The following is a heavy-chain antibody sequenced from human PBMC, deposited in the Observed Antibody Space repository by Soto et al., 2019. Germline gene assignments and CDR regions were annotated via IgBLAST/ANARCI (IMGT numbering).Heavy chain of an antibody. Sequence: EVQLVESGGGLVTPGGSLGLSCAVPGFTFSTYSINWVRQAPGGKLEWVSSISSSSTYIYYADSVKGRFTISRDNAKNSLFLQMNSLRAEDTAVYYCARGPQLLFSSGWYLDSWGQGTLVTVSS. CDR1: GFTFSTYS. D-gene: IGHD6-19*01. J-gene: IGHJ4*02. CDR2: ISSSSTYI. CDR3: ARGPQLLFSSGWYLDS. V-gene: IGHV3-21*01.